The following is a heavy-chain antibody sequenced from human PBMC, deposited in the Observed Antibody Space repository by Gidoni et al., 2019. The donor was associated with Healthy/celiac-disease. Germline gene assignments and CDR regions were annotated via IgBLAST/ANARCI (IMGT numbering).Heavy chain of an antibody. J-gene: IGHJ3*02. CDR3: ARDRITGNGDGAFDI. CDR2: INPNSGGT. Sequence: MHWVRQAPGQGLEWMGWINPNSGGTNYEQKFQGRVTMTRDTSISTAYMELSRLRSDDTAVYYCARDRITGNGDGAFDIWGQGTMVTVSP. V-gene: IGHV1-2*02. D-gene: IGHD1-20*01.